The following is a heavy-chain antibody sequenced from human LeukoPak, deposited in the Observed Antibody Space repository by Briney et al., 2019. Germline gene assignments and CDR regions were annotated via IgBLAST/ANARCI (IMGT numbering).Heavy chain of an antibody. CDR3: ARTYCSSTSRYNVFDI. V-gene: IGHV4-31*01. CDR2: IYYSGST. CDR1: GGSISSGGYY. D-gene: IGHD2-2*02. Sequence: SETLSLTCTVSGGSISSGGYYWSWIRQHPGKGLEWIGHIYYSGSTYYSPSLKSQVTISVDTSKNQFSLKLSSVTAADTAVFYCARTYCSSTSRYNVFDIWGQGTMVTVSS. J-gene: IGHJ3*02.